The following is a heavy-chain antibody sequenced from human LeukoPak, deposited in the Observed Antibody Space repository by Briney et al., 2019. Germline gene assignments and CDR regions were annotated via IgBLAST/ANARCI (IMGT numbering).Heavy chain of an antibody. CDR1: GFSFNDAW. CDR2: IKSDTDGETT. J-gene: IGHJ4*02. CDR3: ATDPHSGYCSGVSCYPYDY. D-gene: IGHD2-15*01. Sequence: GGSLRLSCAASGFSFNDAWMSWVRQAPGKGLEWVGRIKSDTDGETTDYAAPVKGRFTISRDDSRNTLYLQMTTLKTEDTALYYCATDPHSGYCSGVSCYPYDYWGQGTLVTVSS. V-gene: IGHV3-15*01.